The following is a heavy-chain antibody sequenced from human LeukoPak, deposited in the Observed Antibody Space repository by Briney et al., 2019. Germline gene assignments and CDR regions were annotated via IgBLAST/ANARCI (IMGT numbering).Heavy chain of an antibody. D-gene: IGHD6-13*01. CDR2: IYYSGTT. Sequence: SETLSLTCAVYGGSFSGYYWSWTRQPPGKGLEWIGYIYYSGTTNYNPSLKSRVTISVDTSKNQFSLKLRSVTAADTAVYYCARGVYIAAAQYGYWGQGTLVTVSS. V-gene: IGHV4-59*01. J-gene: IGHJ4*02. CDR1: GGSFSGYY. CDR3: ARGVYIAAAQYGY.